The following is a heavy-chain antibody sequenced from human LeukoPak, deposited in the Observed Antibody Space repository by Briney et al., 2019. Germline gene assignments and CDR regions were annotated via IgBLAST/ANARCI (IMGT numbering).Heavy chain of an antibody. CDR2: IRSKANSYAT. CDR3: TRREWLLPGNYYYYYMDV. D-gene: IGHD3-3*01. J-gene: IGHJ6*03. V-gene: IGHV3-73*01. Sequence: GGSLRLSCAASGFTFSGSAMHWVRQASGKGLEWVGRIRSKANSYATAYAASVKGRFTISRDDSKKTAYLQMNSLKTEDTAGYYCTRREWLLPGNYYYYYMDVWGKGTTVTVSS. CDR1: GFTFSGSA.